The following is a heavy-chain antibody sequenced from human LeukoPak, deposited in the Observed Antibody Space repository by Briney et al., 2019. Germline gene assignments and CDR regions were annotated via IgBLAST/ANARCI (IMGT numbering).Heavy chain of an antibody. CDR2: IYTSGNT. CDR1: TGSISIGTYY. J-gene: IGHJ3*02. CDR3: ARETTGDLAFDI. V-gene: IGHV4-61*02. Sequence: SETLSLTCTVSTGSISIGTYYWGWIRQPAGKGLEWIGRIYTSGNTNYNPSLKSRVTISVDTSKTQFSLRLSSVTAADTAVYYCARETTGDLAFDIWGQGTMVTVSS. D-gene: IGHD7-27*01.